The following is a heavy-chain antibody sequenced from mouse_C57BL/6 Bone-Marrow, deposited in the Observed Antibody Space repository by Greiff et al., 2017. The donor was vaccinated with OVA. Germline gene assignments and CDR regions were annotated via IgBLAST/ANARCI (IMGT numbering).Heavy chain of an antibody. J-gene: IGHJ2*01. D-gene: IGHD1-1*01. CDR2: ISYDGSN. Sequence: EVQLQESGPGLVKPSQSLSLTCSVTGYSITSGYYWNWIRQFPGNKLEWMGYISYDGSNNYNPSLKNRISITRDTSKNQFFLKLNSVTTEDTATYYCARERVYYYDIYFDYWGQGTTLTVSS. CDR1: GYSITSGYY. CDR3: ARERVYYYDIYFDY. V-gene: IGHV3-6*01.